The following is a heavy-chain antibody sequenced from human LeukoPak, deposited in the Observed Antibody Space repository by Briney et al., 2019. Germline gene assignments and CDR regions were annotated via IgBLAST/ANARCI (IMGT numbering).Heavy chain of an antibody. CDR3: ARSRGAVAGWSFDI. V-gene: IGHV4-4*02. J-gene: IGHJ3*02. CDR2: IYHDGYT. CDR1: GGSISNTDN. Sequence: SETLSLTCAVSGGSISNTDNWNWVRQPPGTGLGWFGKIYHDGYTNSNPSLGSRVTTSVDTSKNHFSLKLTSGTAATTALYYCARSRGAVAGWSFDIWGQGTVVTVSS. D-gene: IGHD6-19*01.